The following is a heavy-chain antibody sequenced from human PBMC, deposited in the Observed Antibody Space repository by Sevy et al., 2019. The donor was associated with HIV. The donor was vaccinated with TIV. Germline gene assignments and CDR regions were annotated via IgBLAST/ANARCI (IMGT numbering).Heavy chain of an antibody. CDR1: GFTFSDYY. D-gene: IGHD4-17*01. CDR2: ISGSDGTI. CDR3: ARDHVKDGDLGDYYCFAMDV. V-gene: IGHV3-11*01. Sequence: GGSLRLSCAASGFTFSDYYMSWIRQAPGKGLEWISYISGSDGTIFYADSVKGRFTISRDNSKNSLYLQMSSLRAEDTAVYYCARDHVKDGDLGDYYCFAMDVWGQGTTVTVSS. J-gene: IGHJ6*02.